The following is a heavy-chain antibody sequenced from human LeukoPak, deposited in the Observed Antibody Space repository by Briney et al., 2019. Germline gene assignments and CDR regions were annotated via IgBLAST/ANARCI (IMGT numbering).Heavy chain of an antibody. Sequence: PGGSLRLXCAASGFTFSSYSMNWVRQAPGKELEWVSSISSSSSYIYYADSVKGRFTISRDNAKNSLYLQMNSLRAEDTAVYYCARIHSNYPFDIWGQGTMVTVSS. CDR1: GFTFSSYS. V-gene: IGHV3-21*01. CDR3: ARIHSNYPFDI. CDR2: ISSSSSYI. J-gene: IGHJ3*02. D-gene: IGHD4-11*01.